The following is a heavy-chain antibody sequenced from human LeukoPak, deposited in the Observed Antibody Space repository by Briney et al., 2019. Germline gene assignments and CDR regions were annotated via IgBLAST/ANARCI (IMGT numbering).Heavy chain of an antibody. D-gene: IGHD3-22*01. CDR2: IDWDDDK. CDR3: ARITMIDYDYGMDV. Sequence: SRRAPFHPTPPPTLTSTVSGTSVGSGSMWVSWCRQSPVTALVCLAVIDWDDDKYYSTSLKTRLTISKDTSKDQVVLTMTNMDPVDTATYYCARITMIDYDYGMDVWGQGTTVTVSS. CDR1: GTSVGSGSMW. V-gene: IGHV2-70*13. J-gene: IGHJ6*02.